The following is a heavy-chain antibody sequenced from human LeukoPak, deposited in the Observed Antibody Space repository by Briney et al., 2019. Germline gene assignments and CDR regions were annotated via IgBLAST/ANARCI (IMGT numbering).Heavy chain of an antibody. CDR1: RVTFSTYA. CDR2: ISANGADK. V-gene: IGHV3-23*01. Sequence: GGSLRLSCAVSRVTFSTYAMSWVRQAPGQGREWVSAISANGADKYYSDSVKGRFTISRDNSKNTLFLQMTSMRVEDTAVYYCANYRKPQGLDYWGQGTLVTVSS. CDR3: ANYRKPQGLDY. J-gene: IGHJ4*02. D-gene: IGHD1-14*01.